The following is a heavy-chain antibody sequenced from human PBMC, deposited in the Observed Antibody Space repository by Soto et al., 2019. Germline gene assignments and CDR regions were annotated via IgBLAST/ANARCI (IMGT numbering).Heavy chain of an antibody. CDR1: GFPFSSYV. CDR3: AKDSNKYSSSLRGRYFDY. J-gene: IGHJ4*02. V-gene: IGHV3-23*01. CDR2: ISVGGSNT. Sequence: GGSLRLSCAASGFPFSSYVMSWVRQAPGKGLEWVSGISVGGSNTFYADYVKGRFTISRHNSKNTLLLQLNSLGAEDTALYYCAKDSNKYSSSLRGRYFDYWGQGIGVTVSS. D-gene: IGHD4-4*01.